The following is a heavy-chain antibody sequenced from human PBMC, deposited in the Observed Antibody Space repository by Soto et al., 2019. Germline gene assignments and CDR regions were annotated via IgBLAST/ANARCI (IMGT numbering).Heavy chain of an antibody. Sequence: RLSCAASGFTFSSYSMNWVRQAPGKGLEWVSSISSSSSYIYYADSVKGRFTISRDNAKNSLYLQMNSLRIEDTASYYCARDYLGGSNVFYVWGRGTVVTVSS. V-gene: IGHV3-21*01. D-gene: IGHD2-15*01. CDR2: ISSSSSYI. CDR1: GFTFSSYS. J-gene: IGHJ3*01. CDR3: ARDYLGGSNVFYV.